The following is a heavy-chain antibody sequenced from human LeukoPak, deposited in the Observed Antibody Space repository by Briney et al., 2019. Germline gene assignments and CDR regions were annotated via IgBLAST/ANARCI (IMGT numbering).Heavy chain of an antibody. D-gene: IGHD6-19*01. J-gene: IGHJ5*02. CDR1: GGSISSYY. CDR3: ARHAPQWPKGPLCWFDP. Sequence: PSETLSLTCTVSGGSISSYYWSWIRQPPGKGLEWIGYIYYSGSTNYNPSLKSRVTISVDTSKNQFSLKLSSVTAADTAVYYCARHAPQWPKGPLCWFDPWGQGTLVTVSS. CDR2: IYYSGST. V-gene: IGHV4-59*08.